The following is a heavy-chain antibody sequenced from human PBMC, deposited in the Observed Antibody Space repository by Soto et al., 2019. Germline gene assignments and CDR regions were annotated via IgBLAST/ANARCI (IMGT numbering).Heavy chain of an antibody. Sequence: QVQLVQSGAEVKKPGASVKVSCKASGYTFTGYYMHWVRQAPGQGLEWMGWINPNSGGTNYAQKVQGRVTMTRDTAISTAYMELSRLRSDDTAVYYCARSDSSGYYYWGQGTLVTVSS. CDR2: INPNSGGT. J-gene: IGHJ4*02. V-gene: IGHV1-2*02. D-gene: IGHD3-22*01. CDR3: ARSDSSGYYY. CDR1: GYTFTGYY.